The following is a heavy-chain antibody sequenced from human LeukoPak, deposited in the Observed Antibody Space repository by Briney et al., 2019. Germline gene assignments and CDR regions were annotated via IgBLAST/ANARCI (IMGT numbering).Heavy chain of an antibody. V-gene: IGHV1-2*02. CDR2: INPNSGGT. CDR1: GYTFSNYD. D-gene: IGHD7-27*01. Sequence: ASVKVSCKASGYTFSNYDIHWVRQAPGQGLEWMGWINPNSGGTNYAQKFQGRVTMTRDTSISTAYMELSRLRSDDTAVYYCARDSSNWGIWFDPWGQGTLVTVSS. J-gene: IGHJ5*02. CDR3: ARDSSNWGIWFDP.